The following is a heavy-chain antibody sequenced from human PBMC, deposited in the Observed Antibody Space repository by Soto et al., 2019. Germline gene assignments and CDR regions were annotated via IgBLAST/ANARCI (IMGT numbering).Heavy chain of an antibody. CDR2: ISYDGSNK. D-gene: IGHD3-3*01. V-gene: IGHV3-30*18. J-gene: IGHJ5*02. CDR3: AKDVTIFSHNWFDP. Sequence: QVQLVESGGGVVQPGRSLRLSCAASGFTFSSYGMHWVRKAPGKGLEWVAVISYDGSNKYYADSVKGRFTISRDNSKNTLYMQMNSLRSADMAVYYCAKDVTIFSHNWFDPWCQVTLVTVSS. CDR1: GFTFSSYG.